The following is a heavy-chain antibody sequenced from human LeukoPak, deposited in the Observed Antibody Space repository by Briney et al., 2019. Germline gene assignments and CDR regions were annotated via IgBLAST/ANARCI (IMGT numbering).Heavy chain of an antibody. CDR3: ARGRGPELRGQGWFDP. CDR1: GYTFTGYY. Sequence: ASVKVSCKASGYTFTGYYMHWVRQAPGQGLEWMGWINPNSGGTNYAQKFQGRVTMTRDSSISTAYMELSRLRSDDTAVYYCARGRGPELRGQGWFDPWGQGTLVTVSS. D-gene: IGHD1-7*01. CDR2: INPNSGGT. J-gene: IGHJ5*02. V-gene: IGHV1-2*02.